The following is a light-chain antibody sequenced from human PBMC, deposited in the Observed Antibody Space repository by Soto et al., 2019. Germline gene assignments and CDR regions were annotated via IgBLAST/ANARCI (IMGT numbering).Light chain of an antibody. J-gene: IGLJ1*01. CDR3: SSYTSSDLYV. CDR1: SRDVGGYIY. CDR2: EVS. V-gene: IGLV2-14*01. Sequence: QSVLTQPASVSGSPGQSITISCTGTSRDVGGYIYVSWYQYHPGKAPKLIIYEVSNRPSGVSHRFSGSKSGNTASLTISGLQAEDEAEYYCSSYTSSDLYVFGTGTKLTVL.